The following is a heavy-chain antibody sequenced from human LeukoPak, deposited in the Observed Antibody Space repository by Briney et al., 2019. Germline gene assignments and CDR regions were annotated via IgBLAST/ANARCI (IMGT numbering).Heavy chain of an antibody. V-gene: IGHV4-59*01. Sequence: SETLSLTCTVSSGSINTYYWSWIRQPPGKGLEWIGYIYYSGSTNYNPSLKSRVTISVDTSKNQFSLKLSSVTAADTAVYYCTRHGTRYTWGYYYYMDVWGKGTTVTVSS. J-gene: IGHJ6*03. CDR2: IYYSGST. CDR1: SGSINTYY. CDR3: TRHGTRYTWGYYYYMDV. D-gene: IGHD3-16*02.